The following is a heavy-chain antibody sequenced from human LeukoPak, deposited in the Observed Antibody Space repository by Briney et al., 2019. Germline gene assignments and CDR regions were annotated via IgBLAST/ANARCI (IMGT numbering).Heavy chain of an antibody. CDR1: GGSISSGGYC. V-gene: IGHV4-31*03. D-gene: IGHD5-12*01. Sequence: SETLSLTCTVSGGSISSGGYCWSWIRQHPGKGLEWIGYIYYSGSTYYNPSLKSRVTISVDTSKNQFSLKLSSVTAADTAVYYCAREGSGYDPMTNYFDYWGQGTLVTVSS. CDR3: AREGSGYDPMTNYFDY. CDR2: IYYSGST. J-gene: IGHJ4*02.